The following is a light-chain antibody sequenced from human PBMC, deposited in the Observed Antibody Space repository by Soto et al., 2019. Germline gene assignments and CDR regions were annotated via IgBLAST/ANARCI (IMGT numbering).Light chain of an antibody. CDR3: QQYDKTVPPVT. J-gene: IGKJ4*01. V-gene: IGKV3-15*01. CDR2: GAS. Sequence: DIILTQSPAIVSVSPGERATLSCRASRSVSTNLAWYQHKHDQAPRLLIYGASTRVTYIPPRFSSSGSGTEFTLTINYLNSEDFGVYYCQQYDKTVPPVTFGGGTKGEI. CDR1: RSVSTN.